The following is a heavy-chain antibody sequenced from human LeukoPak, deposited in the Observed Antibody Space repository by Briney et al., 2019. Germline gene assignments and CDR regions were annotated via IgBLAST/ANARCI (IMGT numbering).Heavy chain of an antibody. CDR2: IYSGVNT. D-gene: IGHD3-22*01. CDR3: TRLLYYYDSTIYQRYFDY. Sequence: PGGSLRLSCAASGFTVSNNYMNWVRQAPGKGLEWVSIIYSGVNTYYADSVKCRFTISRDNSQNTLYLQMNSLRPEDTAVYYCTRLLYYYDSTIYQRYFDYWGQGTLVTVSS. CDR1: GFTVSNNY. J-gene: IGHJ4*02. V-gene: IGHV3-53*01.